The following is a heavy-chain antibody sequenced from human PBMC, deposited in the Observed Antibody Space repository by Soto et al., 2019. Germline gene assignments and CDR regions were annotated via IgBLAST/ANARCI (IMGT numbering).Heavy chain of an antibody. J-gene: IGHJ4*02. V-gene: IGHV1-18*01. Sequence: ASVKVSFKASGYTFTTYCMSWVRQAPGQGLEWMGWISAYSGNTNYAQILQGRVTMTTDTSTSTAYMELRSLTSDDTALYYCARATITMMLGWGQGTLVTFSS. CDR2: ISAYSGNT. CDR1: GYTFTTYC. CDR3: ARATITMMLG. D-gene: IGHD3-22*01.